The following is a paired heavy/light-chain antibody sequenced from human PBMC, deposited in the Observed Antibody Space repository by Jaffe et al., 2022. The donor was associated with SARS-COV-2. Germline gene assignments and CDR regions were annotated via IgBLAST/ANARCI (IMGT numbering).Heavy chain of an antibody. CDR3: AHRRIGEGTTWNAGCLDS. J-gene: IGHJ3*02. CDR1: GFSLSTSGVG. Sequence: QITLEESGPTLVKPTQTLTLTCTFSGFSLSTSGVGVGWIRQPLGKALEWLAVIYWDDDKRYSPSLKSRLTVAKDTSKNLVILTMTNMDPVDTGTYYCAHRRIGEGTTWNAGCLDSWGQGTMVTVSS. V-gene: IGHV2-5*02. CDR2: IYWDDDK. D-gene: IGHD1-1*01.
Light chain of an antibody. Sequence: DIQMTQSPSTLSAFLGDRVTITCRASQSISSWLAWYQQKPGKAPKLLIYTASSLESGVPSRFTGSGSGTEFTLTISGLQPDDFATYYCQQYNTYPTFGQGTKVEIK. J-gene: IGKJ1*01. V-gene: IGKV1-5*03. CDR3: QQYNTYPT. CDR1: QSISSW. CDR2: TAS.